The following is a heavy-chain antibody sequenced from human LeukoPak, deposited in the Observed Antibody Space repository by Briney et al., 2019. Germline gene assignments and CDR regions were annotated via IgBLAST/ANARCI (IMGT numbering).Heavy chain of an antibody. V-gene: IGHV3-30*02. D-gene: IGHD5-18*01. CDR1: GFTLSSYG. Sequence: GGSLRLSCAASGFTLSSYGMHWVRQAPGKGVEGVAFIRYDGSNKYYADSVKGRFTISRDNSKNTLYLQMNSLRAEDTAVYYCAKGLTGGYSYGYGIDYWGQGTLVTVSS. CDR2: IRYDGSNK. J-gene: IGHJ4*02. CDR3: AKGLTGGYSYGYGIDY.